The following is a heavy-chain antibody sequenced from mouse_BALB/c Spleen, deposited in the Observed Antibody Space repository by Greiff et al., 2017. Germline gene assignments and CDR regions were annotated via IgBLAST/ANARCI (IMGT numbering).Heavy chain of an antibody. J-gene: IGHJ4*01. D-gene: IGHD1-2*01. CDR3: AGATATAMDY. V-gene: IGHV14-3*02. Sequence: EVQLQQSGAELVKPGASVKLSCTASGFNIKDTYMHWVKQRPEQGLEWIGRIDPANGNTKYDPKFQGKATITADTSSNTAYLQLSSLTSEDTAVYYCAGATATAMDYWGQGTSVTVSS. CDR1: GFNIKDTY. CDR2: IDPANGNT.